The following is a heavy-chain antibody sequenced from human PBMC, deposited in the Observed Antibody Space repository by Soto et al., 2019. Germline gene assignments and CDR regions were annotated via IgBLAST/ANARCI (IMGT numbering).Heavy chain of an antibody. CDR2: VSAYNGNA. J-gene: IGHJ6*02. CDR3: ARHNYYSGMDV. Sequence: ASVKVSCKASGYTFSSYFITWVRQAPGQGLEWMGWVSAYNGNANYAQTLYGRVTMTTDTSTSTAYLELRSLRSDDTAVYYCARHNYYSGMDVWGQGTTVTVSS. CDR1: GYTFSSYF. V-gene: IGHV1-18*01.